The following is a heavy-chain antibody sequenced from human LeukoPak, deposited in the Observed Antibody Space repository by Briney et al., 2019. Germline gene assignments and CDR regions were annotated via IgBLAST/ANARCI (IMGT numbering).Heavy chain of an antibody. CDR3: ARDPNAGGSYYLHYYYMDV. CDR2: INPSGGST. J-gene: IGHJ6*03. V-gene: IGHV1-46*01. Sequence: ASVKVFCKASGYTFTSYYMHWVRQAPGQGLEWMGIINPSGGSTSYAQKFQGRVTMTRDMSTSTVYMELSSLRSEDTAVYYCARDPNAGGSYYLHYYYMDVWGKGTTVTVSS. CDR1: GYTFTSYY. D-gene: IGHD1-26*01.